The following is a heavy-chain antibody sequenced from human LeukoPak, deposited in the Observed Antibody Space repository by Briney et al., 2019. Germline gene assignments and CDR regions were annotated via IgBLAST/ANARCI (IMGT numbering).Heavy chain of an antibody. V-gene: IGHV1-2*02. CDR2: INPNSGGT. CDR1: GYTFTGYY. J-gene: IGHJ4*02. D-gene: IGHD3-22*01. Sequence: ASVKVSCKASGYTFTGYYMHWVRQAPGQGLEWMGWINPNSGGTNYAQELQGRVTMTTDTSTSTVYMELRSLRSDDTAVYYCARGSYYYDSSVGREFDYWGQGTLVTVSS. CDR3: ARGSYYYDSSVGREFDY.